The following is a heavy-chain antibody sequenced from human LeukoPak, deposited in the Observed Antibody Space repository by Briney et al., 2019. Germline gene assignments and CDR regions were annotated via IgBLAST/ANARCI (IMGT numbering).Heavy chain of an antibody. Sequence: SETLSLTCTVSGGSVSSDSYFWTWLRQPPGKGLEWIGYIYYSGSTNYNPSLKSRVTISLDTSKSQISLKLSPVTAADTAVYYCARGQRRLQDYWGQGTLVTVSS. CDR3: ARGQRRLQDY. V-gene: IGHV4-61*01. J-gene: IGHJ4*02. CDR1: GGSVSSDSYF. CDR2: IYYSGST.